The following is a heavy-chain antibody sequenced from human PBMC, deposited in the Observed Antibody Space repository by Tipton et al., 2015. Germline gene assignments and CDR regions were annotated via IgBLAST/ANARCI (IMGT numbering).Heavy chain of an antibody. J-gene: IGHJ4*02. V-gene: IGHV3-30*18. CDR2: ISHDGSNK. CDR1: GFIFSSYG. D-gene: IGHD6-19*01. Sequence: SLRLSCEASGFIFSSYGMHWVRQAPGKGLERVAVISHDGSNKKYADSVKGRFTISRDNSNNTLYLQMDSLRPEDTAIYYCAKAPGEAVAIIYFDYWGQGTLVTVSS. CDR3: AKAPGEAVAIIYFDY.